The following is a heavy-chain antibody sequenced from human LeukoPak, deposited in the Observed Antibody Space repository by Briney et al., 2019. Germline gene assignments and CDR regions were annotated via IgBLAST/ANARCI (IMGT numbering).Heavy chain of an antibody. D-gene: IGHD3-10*01. CDR2: ISAYNGDT. Sequence: WASVKVSCKASGYTFTSHGITWVRQAPGQGFEWMGWISAYNGDTKYPETSQVRVTLTTDTSTNTVYMELRNLKSDDTAVYYCARGGSGSYYDYWGQGILITVSS. V-gene: IGHV1-18*01. CDR3: ARGGSGSYYDY. J-gene: IGHJ4*02. CDR1: GYTFTSHG.